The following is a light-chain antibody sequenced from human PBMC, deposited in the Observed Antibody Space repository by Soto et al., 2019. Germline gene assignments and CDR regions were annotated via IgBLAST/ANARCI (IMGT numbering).Light chain of an antibody. J-gene: IGKJ1*01. Sequence: EMVLTQSPATLSFSPGERAPLSCRASQSVSSYLAWYQQKPGQAPRFLIYDVSNRATGIPARFSGSGSGTDFTLAISSLEPEDFAVYYCQQRSSWPRTFGQGTKVDIK. V-gene: IGKV3-11*01. CDR1: QSVSSY. CDR2: DVS. CDR3: QQRSSWPRT.